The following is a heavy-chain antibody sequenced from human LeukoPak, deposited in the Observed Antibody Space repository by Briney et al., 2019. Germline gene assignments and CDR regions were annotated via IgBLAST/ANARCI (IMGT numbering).Heavy chain of an antibody. CDR2: IIPIFGTA. J-gene: IGHJ6*03. CDR3: ARNSGSGYYYYYMDV. D-gene: IGHD3-10*01. CDR1: GGTFSSYA. V-gene: IGHV1-69*05. Sequence: GSSVKVSCKASGGTFSSYAISWVRQAPGQGLEWMGGIIPIFGTANYAQKFQGRVTITTDESTSTAYMELSSLRSEETAVYYCARNSGSGYYYYYMDVWGKGTTVTVSS.